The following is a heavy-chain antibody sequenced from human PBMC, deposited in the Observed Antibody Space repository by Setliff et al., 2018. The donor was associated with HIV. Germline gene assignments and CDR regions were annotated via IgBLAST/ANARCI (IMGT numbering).Heavy chain of an antibody. Sequence: PGGSLRLSCAASGFTFGDYAIHWVRQAPGKGLEWVTVISYDGSYKNYADSVKGRFTISRDNSKNTVFVQMNSLRADDTAMYYCTADLRDFTWDASDFWGQGTMVTVSS. J-gene: IGHJ3*01. V-gene: IGHV3-30*04. D-gene: IGHD3-3*01. CDR2: ISYDGSYK. CDR3: TADLRDFTWDASDF. CDR1: GFTFGDYA.